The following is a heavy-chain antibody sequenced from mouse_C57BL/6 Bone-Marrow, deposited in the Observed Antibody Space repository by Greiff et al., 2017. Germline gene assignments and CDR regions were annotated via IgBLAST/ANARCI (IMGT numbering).Heavy chain of an antibody. V-gene: IGHV1-64*01. Sequence: QVQLQQPGAELVKPGASVKLSCKASGYTFTNYWMHWVKQRPGQGLEWIGMMHPNGGSPDYNEKFKSGATLSVDKSSRTAYMELSSLTSEDSAVYYCARSYDYDDYTMDDWGQGTSVTVSS. CDR3: ARSYDYDDYTMDD. J-gene: IGHJ4*01. D-gene: IGHD2-4*01. CDR2: MHPNGGSP. CDR1: GYTFTNYW.